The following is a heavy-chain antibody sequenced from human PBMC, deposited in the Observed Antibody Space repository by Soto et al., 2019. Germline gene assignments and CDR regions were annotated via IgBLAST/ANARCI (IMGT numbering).Heavy chain of an antibody. CDR1: GFTFSSYA. V-gene: IGHV3-30*04. Sequence: GGSLRLSCAASGFTFSSYAMHWVRQAPGKGLEWVAVISYDGRNKYYADSVKGRFTISRDNSKNTLYLQMNSLRAEETAVYYCARAFFISPGIAVAGMLRAFDIWGQGTMVTVSS. CDR3: ARAFFISPGIAVAGMLRAFDI. CDR2: ISYDGRNK. J-gene: IGHJ3*02. D-gene: IGHD6-19*01.